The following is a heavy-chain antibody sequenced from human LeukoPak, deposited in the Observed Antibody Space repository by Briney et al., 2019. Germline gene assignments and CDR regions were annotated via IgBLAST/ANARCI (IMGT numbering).Heavy chain of an antibody. Sequence: TGRSLRLSCAASGFTFDDYAMHWVRQAPGKGLEWVSAISGSGGSTYYADSVKGRFTISRDNSKNTLYLQMNSLRAEDTAVYYCAKMNDFWSGYFIPRGRVNYYMDVWGKGTTVTVSS. J-gene: IGHJ6*03. CDR1: GFTFDDYA. D-gene: IGHD3-3*01. CDR2: ISGSGGST. V-gene: IGHV3-23*01. CDR3: AKMNDFWSGYFIPRGRVNYYMDV.